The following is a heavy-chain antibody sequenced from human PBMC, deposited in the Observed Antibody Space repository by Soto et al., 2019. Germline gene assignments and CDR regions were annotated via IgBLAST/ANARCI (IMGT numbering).Heavy chain of an antibody. J-gene: IGHJ4*02. CDR3: ARDKITGLFDY. Sequence: PSETLSLTCTVSGGSISSGDYYWSWIRQPPGKGLEWIGYIYYSGSTYSNPSLKSRVTISVDTSKNQFSLKLSSVTAADTAVYYCARDKITGLFDYWGQGTLVTVSS. V-gene: IGHV4-30-4*01. CDR1: GGSISSGDYY. CDR2: IYYSGST. D-gene: IGHD2-8*02.